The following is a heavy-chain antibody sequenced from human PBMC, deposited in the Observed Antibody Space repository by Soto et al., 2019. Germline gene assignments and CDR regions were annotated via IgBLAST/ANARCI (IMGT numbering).Heavy chain of an antibody. D-gene: IGHD3-16*02. CDR2: ISTSGGRP. J-gene: IGHJ4*02. Sequence: PGGSLRLSCTASGITFSNYAMSWVRQAPRKGLEWVSSISTSGGRPYYADSVKGRFTISRDNSKNTLYLQMNSLRVEDTAVYYCAKDPDRYDYVWGTYRYIHHCGQGTMVTVSS. V-gene: IGHV3-23*01. CDR3: AKDPDRYDYVWGTYRYIHH. CDR1: GITFSNYA.